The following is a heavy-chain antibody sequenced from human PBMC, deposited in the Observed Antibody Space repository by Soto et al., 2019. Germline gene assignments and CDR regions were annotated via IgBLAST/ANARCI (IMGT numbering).Heavy chain of an antibody. CDR3: AQALI. CDR2: IKGDGSEK. J-gene: IGHJ4*02. V-gene: IGHV3-7*01. CDR1: GFTFRTYW. Sequence: EVQLVESGGGLVQPGGSLRLSCTASGFTFRTYWMNWVHQAPGKGLEWVASIKGDGSEKYYVDPVKGRFSISRDNARNSLYLPINGLRAEDTSVYYCAQALIGGQGALVTVSS.